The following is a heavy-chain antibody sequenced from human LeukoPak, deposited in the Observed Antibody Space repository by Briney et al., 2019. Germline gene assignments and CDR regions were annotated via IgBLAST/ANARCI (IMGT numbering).Heavy chain of an antibody. D-gene: IGHD3-22*01. CDR2: ISGSSGST. CDR3: ARARPWDSSRSYYFGMDV. J-gene: IGHJ6*02. Sequence: GGSLRLSCAASGFTFSNYAMSWVRQAPGKGLEWVSAISGSSGSTYYADSVKGRFTISRDSSKNTVYLQMNSLRDEDTAVYYCARARPWDSSRSYYFGMDVWGHGTTVTVSS. CDR1: GFTFSNYA. V-gene: IGHV3-23*01.